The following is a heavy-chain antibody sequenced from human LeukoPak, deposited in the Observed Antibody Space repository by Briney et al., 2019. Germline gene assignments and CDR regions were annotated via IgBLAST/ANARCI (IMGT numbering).Heavy chain of an antibody. J-gene: IGHJ4*02. CDR1: GFTFSSYW. D-gene: IGHD2-2*01. CDR2: IKQDGSEK. V-gene: IGHV3-7*03. Sequence: GGSLRLSCAASGFTFSSYWMSWVRQAPGKGLEWVANIKQDGSEKYYVDSVKGRFTISRDNAKNSLYLQMNSLRAEDTALYYCAKDTCSSTSCSDFDYWGQGTLVTVSS. CDR3: AKDTCSSTSCSDFDY.